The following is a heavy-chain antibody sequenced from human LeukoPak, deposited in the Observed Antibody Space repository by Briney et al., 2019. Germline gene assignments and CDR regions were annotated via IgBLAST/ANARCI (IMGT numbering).Heavy chain of an antibody. Sequence: SQTLSLTCTVSGGSISSGSYYWSWIRQPAGKGLEWIGRIYTSGSTNYNPSLKSRVTMSVDTSKNQFSLKLSSVTAADTAVYYCARAVVVVSGFDYWGQGTLVTVSS. V-gene: IGHV4-61*02. CDR3: ARAVVVVSGFDY. CDR1: GGSISSGSYY. CDR2: IYTSGST. D-gene: IGHD2-15*01. J-gene: IGHJ4*02.